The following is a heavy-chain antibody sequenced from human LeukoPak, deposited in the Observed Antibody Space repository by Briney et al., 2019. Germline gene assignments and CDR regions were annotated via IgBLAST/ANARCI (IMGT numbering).Heavy chain of an antibody. CDR3: ARLENSSGFSDY. D-gene: IGHD6-19*01. Sequence: SETLSLTCTVSGGSISSSNYYWGWIRQPPGKGLEWIGSIYYSGSTNYNPSLKSRVTISVDTSKNQFSLKLSSVTAADTAVYYCARLENSSGFSDYWGQGTLVTVSS. CDR1: GGSISSSNYY. CDR2: IYYSGST. V-gene: IGHV4-39*07. J-gene: IGHJ4*02.